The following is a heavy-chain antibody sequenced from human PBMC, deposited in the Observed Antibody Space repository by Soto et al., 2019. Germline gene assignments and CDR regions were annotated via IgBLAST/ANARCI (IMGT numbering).Heavy chain of an antibody. CDR3: AREYYPSRYWCHH. D-gene: IGHD2-8*02. Sequence: QVQLQESGPGLVKPSETLSLTCTVSVSGGSVSTGVHYWSWIRQPPGKGLEWIGYIYYSGSTNYNPPPKPQANMPEHTPTHHFPLTLTSVTAADMAIDCCAREYYPSRYWCHHWGRGTLVTVSS. CDR2: IYYSGST. CDR1: GGSVSTGVHY. V-gene: IGHV4-61*03. J-gene: IGHJ2*01.